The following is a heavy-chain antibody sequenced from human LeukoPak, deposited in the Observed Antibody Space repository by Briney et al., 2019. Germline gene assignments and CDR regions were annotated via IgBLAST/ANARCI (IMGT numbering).Heavy chain of an antibody. V-gene: IGHV3-30*04. CDR2: ISYDGSNK. CDR1: GFKFSSYA. D-gene: IGHD6-19*01. Sequence: GGSLRLSCAASGFKFSSYAMHWVRQAPGKGLEWVALISYDGSNKYYADSVKGRFTISRDNSKNTLYLQMNSLRAEDTAVYYCARAWDGQWLVRPAGYYYYYMDVWGKGTTVTVSS. J-gene: IGHJ6*03. CDR3: ARAWDGQWLVRPAGYYYYYMDV.